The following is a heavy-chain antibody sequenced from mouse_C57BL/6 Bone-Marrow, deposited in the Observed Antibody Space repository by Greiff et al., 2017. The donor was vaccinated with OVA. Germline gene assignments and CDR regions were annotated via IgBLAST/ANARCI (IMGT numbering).Heavy chain of an antibody. Sequence: QVQLKQPGAELVKPGASVKMSCKASGYTFTSYWITWVKQRPGQGLEWIGDIYPGSGSTKYNEKFKSKATLTVDTSSSTAYMQLSSLTSEDSAVYYCARKDYGPEAMDYWGQGTSVTVSS. V-gene: IGHV1-55*01. J-gene: IGHJ4*01. CDR2: IYPGSGST. D-gene: IGHD1-2*01. CDR1: GYTFTSYW. CDR3: ARKDYGPEAMDY.